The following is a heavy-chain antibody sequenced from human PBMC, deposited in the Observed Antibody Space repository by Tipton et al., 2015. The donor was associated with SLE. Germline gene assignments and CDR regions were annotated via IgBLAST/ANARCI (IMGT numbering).Heavy chain of an antibody. CDR1: GGSISSSSYY. CDR3: PIYYHDSTGLHWFDP. CDR2: IYYSGST. V-gene: IGHV4-39*07. Sequence: LRLSCTVSGGSISSSSYYWGWIRQPPGKGLEWIGSIYYSGSTYYNPSLKSRVTISLDMSKNQFSLRLSSVTAADTAVYYCPIYYHDSTGLHWFDPWGQGTLVTVSS. D-gene: IGHD3-22*01. J-gene: IGHJ5*02.